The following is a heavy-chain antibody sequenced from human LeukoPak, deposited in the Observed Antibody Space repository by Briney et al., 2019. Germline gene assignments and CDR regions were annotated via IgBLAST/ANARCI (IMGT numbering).Heavy chain of an antibody. CDR1: GGSFSGCY. V-gene: IGHV4-34*01. CDR3: ARVSGWYYYYGMDV. J-gene: IGHJ6*02. CDR2: INHSGST. D-gene: IGHD6-19*01. Sequence: SETLSLTCAVYGGSFSGCYWSWIRQPPGKGLEWIGEINHSGSTNYNPSLKSRVTISVDTSKNQFSLKLSSLTAADTAVYYCARVSGWYYYYGMDVWGQGTTVTVSS.